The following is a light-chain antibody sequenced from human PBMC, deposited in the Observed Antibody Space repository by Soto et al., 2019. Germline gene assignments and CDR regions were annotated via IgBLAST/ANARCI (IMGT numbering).Light chain of an antibody. J-gene: IGLJ2*01. CDR2: RNN. V-gene: IGLV1-47*01. Sequence: QSVLTQPPSASGTPGQRVTISCSGSSSNIGSNYVYCYQQLPGTAPKLLIYRNNQRPSGVPDRFSGSKYGTSASLPISGLRSEDEAAYYCAPWDDSLSGHVVFGGGTKLTVL. CDR1: SSNIGSNY. CDR3: APWDDSLSGHVV.